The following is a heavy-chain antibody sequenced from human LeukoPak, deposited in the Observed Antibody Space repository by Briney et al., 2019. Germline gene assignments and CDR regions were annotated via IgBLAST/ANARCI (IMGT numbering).Heavy chain of an antibody. CDR1: GGSISSYY. D-gene: IGHD3-10*01. V-gene: IGHV4-59*08. CDR2: MYYSGST. J-gene: IGHJ4*02. Sequence: SETLSLTCTVSGGSISSYYWSWIRQPPGKGLEWIGYMYYSGSTSYYNPSLKSRVTISIDTANNQFSLKVSSVTAADTAVYYCARRWSGENLFDYWGQGALVTVSS. CDR3: ARRWSGENLFDY.